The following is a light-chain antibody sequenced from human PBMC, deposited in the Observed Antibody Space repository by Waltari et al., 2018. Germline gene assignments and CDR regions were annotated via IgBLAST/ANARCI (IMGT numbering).Light chain of an antibody. V-gene: IGKV3-20*01. Sequence: IVLTQSPGTLSLSPGERATLSCRASQSVSRYLAWYQQRPGQAPRLLIYAASTRATGIPDRFSGSGYGTDFTLTISRLEPEYFAVYYCQNHERLPATFGQGTKVEIK. J-gene: IGKJ1*01. CDR2: AAS. CDR3: QNHERLPAT. CDR1: QSVSRY.